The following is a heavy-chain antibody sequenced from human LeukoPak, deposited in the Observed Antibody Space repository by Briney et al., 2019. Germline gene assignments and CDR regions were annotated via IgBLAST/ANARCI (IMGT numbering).Heavy chain of an antibody. CDR2: IYYSGST. J-gene: IGHJ5*02. D-gene: IGHD6-13*01. CDR3: ATDMIAAAGNWFDP. Sequence: SETLSLTCAVYGGSFSGYYWSWIRQPPGKGLEWIGYIYYSGSTNYNPSLKSRVTISVDTSKNQFSLKLSSVTAADTAVYYCATDMIAAAGNWFDPWGQGTLVTVSS. CDR1: GGSFSGYY. V-gene: IGHV4-59*01.